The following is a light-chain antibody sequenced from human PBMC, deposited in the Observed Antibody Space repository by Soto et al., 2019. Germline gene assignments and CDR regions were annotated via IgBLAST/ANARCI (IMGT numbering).Light chain of an antibody. V-gene: IGLV2-14*01. CDR3: SSYAGTSYIV. CDR2: DVT. CDR1: SSDVGGYIY. Sequence: QSALTQPASVSGSPGQSITISCTGTSSDVGGYIYVSWYQQHPGKAPKLMIYDVTSRPSGVSYRSSGSKSGNTASLTVSGLQAEDEADYYCSSYAGTSYIVFGSGTKVTVL. J-gene: IGLJ1*01.